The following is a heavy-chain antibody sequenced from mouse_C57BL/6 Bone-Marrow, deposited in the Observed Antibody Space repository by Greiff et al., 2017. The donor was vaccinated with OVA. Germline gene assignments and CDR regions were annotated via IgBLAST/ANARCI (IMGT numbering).Heavy chain of an antibody. CDR3: AGYYGSSYDYFDY. CDR2: INPTYGTT. D-gene: IGHD1-1*01. J-gene: IGHJ2*01. Sequence: VQLQQSGPELVKPGASVKISCKASGYSFTDYNMNWVKQSNGKSLEWIGVINPTYGTTSYNQKFKGTATLTVDQSYSTAYMQRNRLTSEDSAVYDWAGYYGSSYDYFDYWGQGTTLTVSS. V-gene: IGHV1-39*01. CDR1: GYSFTDYN.